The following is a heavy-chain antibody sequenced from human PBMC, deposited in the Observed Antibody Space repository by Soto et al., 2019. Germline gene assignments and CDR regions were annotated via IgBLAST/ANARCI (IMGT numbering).Heavy chain of an antibody. D-gene: IGHD3-3*01. V-gene: IGHV3-23*01. Sequence: GGSLRLSCAASGFTFSSYAMSWVRQAPGKGLEWVSAISGSGGSTYYADSVKGRFTTSRDNSKNTLYLQMNSLRAEDTAVYYCAKPTTYYDFWSGYPPPYYWGQGTLVTVSS. CDR3: AKPTTYYDFWSGYPPPYY. J-gene: IGHJ4*02. CDR2: ISGSGGST. CDR1: GFTFSSYA.